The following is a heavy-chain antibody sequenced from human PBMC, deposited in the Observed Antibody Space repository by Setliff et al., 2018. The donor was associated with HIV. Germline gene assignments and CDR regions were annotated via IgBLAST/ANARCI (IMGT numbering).Heavy chain of an antibody. J-gene: IGHJ4*02. CDR3: ARDPPGYGDSKEY. Sequence: PSETLSLTCSVSGGSVGSGSYYWSWIRQSPGKGLGWLGYIYYSGSTTYNPSLRSRVTISIDTSKNQFSLNLRSVTAADTAVYYCARDPPGYGDSKEYWGQGKLVTVSS. V-gene: IGHV4-61*01. D-gene: IGHD4-17*01. CDR2: IYYSGST. CDR1: GGSVGSGSYY.